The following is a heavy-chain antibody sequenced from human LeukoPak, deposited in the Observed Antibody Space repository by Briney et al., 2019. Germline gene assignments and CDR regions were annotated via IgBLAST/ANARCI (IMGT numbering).Heavy chain of an antibody. D-gene: IGHD3-22*01. V-gene: IGHV1-18*01. CDR2: ISAYNGNT. J-gene: IGHJ3*02. CDR3: ARGGGTWLYYDSSGYSLDI. Sequence: ASVKVSCKASGYTFTSYGISWVRQAPGQGLEWMGWISAYNGNTNYAQKLQGRVTMTTDTSTSTAYMELRSLRSDDTAVYYCARGGGTWLYYDSSGYSLDIWGQGTMVTVSS. CDR1: GYTFTSYG.